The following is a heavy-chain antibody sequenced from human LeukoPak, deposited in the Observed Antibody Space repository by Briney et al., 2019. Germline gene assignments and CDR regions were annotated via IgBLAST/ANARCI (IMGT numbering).Heavy chain of an antibody. CDR2: IIGSGGST. D-gene: IGHD3-3*01. CDR1: GFTFSSYA. V-gene: IGHV3-23*01. J-gene: IGHJ4*02. CDR3: AKDRGMKGVVFNY. Sequence: GGSLRLSCAASGFTFSSYAMSWVRQAPGKGLEWVAAIIGSGGSTYYADSVKGRFTISRDNSKNTLYLQMNSLRAEDTAVYYCAKDRGMKGVVFNYWGQGTLVTVSS.